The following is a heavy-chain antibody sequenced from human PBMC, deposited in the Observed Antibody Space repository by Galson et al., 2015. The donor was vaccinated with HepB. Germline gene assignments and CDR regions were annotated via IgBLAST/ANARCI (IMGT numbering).Heavy chain of an antibody. CDR1: GFTFSNAW. CDR2: CNGDGSST. D-gene: IGHD6-13*01. J-gene: IGHJ4*02. V-gene: IGHV3-74*01. Sequence: SLRLSCAASGFTFSNAWMIWVRQAPGKGLVWVSRCNGDGSSTNYADSVRGRFTISRDNAKKMLYLQMNSLRAEDTAVYFCARGWYHFDNWGQGTLVSVSA. CDR3: ARGWYHFDN.